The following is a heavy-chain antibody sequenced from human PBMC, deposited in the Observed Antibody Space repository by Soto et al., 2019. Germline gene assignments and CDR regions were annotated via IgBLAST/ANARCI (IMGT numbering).Heavy chain of an antibody. Sequence: QVQLVQSGAEVKKPGASVKVSCKASGYIFTSYGISWVRQAPGQGLEWMGWISTYNGNTNYAQKLQGRLTMTTDTSTXXAYMELRSLRSDDTAVYYCARDSEVRGVTPNWLDPWGQGTLVTVSS. D-gene: IGHD3-10*01. J-gene: IGHJ5*02. CDR1: GYIFTSYG. CDR2: ISTYNGNT. CDR3: ARDSEVRGVTPNWLDP. V-gene: IGHV1-18*01.